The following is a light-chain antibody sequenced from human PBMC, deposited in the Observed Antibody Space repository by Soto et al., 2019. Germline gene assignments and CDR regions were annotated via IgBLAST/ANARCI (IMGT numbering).Light chain of an antibody. CDR1: SGDVGAYYY. V-gene: IGLV2-14*01. Sequence: QSALTQPASVSGSPGQSIAISCTGTSGDVGAYYYVSWYQHHPDKATKLMIYEVSNRPSGVSDRCSGSNSVYTATLTISGLQAEDEADYYCASHTTSDTRVFGTGTKVTVL. CDR2: EVS. CDR3: ASHTTSDTRV. J-gene: IGLJ1*01.